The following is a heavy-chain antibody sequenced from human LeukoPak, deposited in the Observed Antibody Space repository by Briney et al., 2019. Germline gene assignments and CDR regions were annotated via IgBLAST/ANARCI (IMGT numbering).Heavy chain of an antibody. CDR2: ISGYNGNT. D-gene: IGHD4-23*01. J-gene: IGHJ3*02. Sequence: GASVKVSCKASGYTFTSYGISWVRQAPGQGLEWMGWISGYNGNTNYAQKLQGRVTMTTDTSTSTACMELRSLTSDDTAVYYCATLSDYRGSRPFDIWGQGTMVTVSS. CDR3: ATLSDYRGSRPFDI. V-gene: IGHV1-18*01. CDR1: GYTFTSYG.